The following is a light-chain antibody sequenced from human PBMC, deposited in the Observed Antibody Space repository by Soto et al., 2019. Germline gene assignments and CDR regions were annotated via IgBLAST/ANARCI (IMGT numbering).Light chain of an antibody. CDR1: QSVSTN. V-gene: IGKV3-15*01. CDR3: LQYNNWPPKFT. CDR2: GAS. J-gene: IGKJ2*01. Sequence: EIVMTQSPATLSVSPGERATLPCRASQSVSTNLAWYQQKPGQAPRLLIYGASTRATGIPARFSGSGSGTEFTLTISSLQSEDFAVYYCLQYNNWPPKFTFGQGTKLEIK.